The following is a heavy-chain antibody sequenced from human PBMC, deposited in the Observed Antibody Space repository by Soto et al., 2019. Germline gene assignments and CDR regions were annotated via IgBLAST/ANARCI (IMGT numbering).Heavy chain of an antibody. CDR2: ISSSSSYI. J-gene: IGHJ4*02. Sequence: GGSLRLSCAASGFTFSSYGMNWVRQAPGKGLEWVSSISSSSSYIYYADSVKGRFTISRDNAKNSLSLQMNSLRAEDTAVYYCARQGTTFCYDYWGQGALVTVSS. V-gene: IGHV3-21*01. CDR1: GFTFSSYG. D-gene: IGHD1-26*01. CDR3: ARQGTTFCYDY.